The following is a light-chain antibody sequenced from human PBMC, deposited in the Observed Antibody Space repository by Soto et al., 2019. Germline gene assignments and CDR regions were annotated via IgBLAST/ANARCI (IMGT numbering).Light chain of an antibody. CDR3: QQSYSKRT. CDR2: GAS. J-gene: IGKJ1*01. CDR1: QSIDKH. V-gene: IGKV1-39*01. Sequence: DIQMTQSPFSLSASVGDRVTITCRASQSIDKHLNWYQHKPGQAPKLLIFGASSLQSGVPSRFSGSGSGTDFSLTISSLQSEDVATYSCQQSYSKRTFGQGTKVEIK.